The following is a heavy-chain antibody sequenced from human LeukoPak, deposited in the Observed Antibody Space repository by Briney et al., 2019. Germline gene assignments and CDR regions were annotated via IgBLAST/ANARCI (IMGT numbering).Heavy chain of an antibody. D-gene: IGHD6-13*01. CDR2: ISATGGST. CDR1: GFTFSSYA. Sequence: PGGSLRLSCAASGFTFSSYAMSWVRQAPGKGLEWVSAISATGGSTNYADSVKGRFTISRDNSENTLFLQMHSLRAEDSAVYYCAKHQISSSWYAYWGQGLLVTVSS. CDR3: AKHQISSSWYAY. V-gene: IGHV3-23*01. J-gene: IGHJ4*02.